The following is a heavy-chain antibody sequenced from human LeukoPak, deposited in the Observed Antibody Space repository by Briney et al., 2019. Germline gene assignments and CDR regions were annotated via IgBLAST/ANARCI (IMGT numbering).Heavy chain of an antibody. CDR2: ITYNSGTI. J-gene: IGHJ4*02. V-gene: IGHV3-48*02. CDR3: ARDSGYSYADDY. CDR1: GFTFRSYA. D-gene: IGHD5-18*01. Sequence: GGSLRLSCAPSGFTFRSYAMQWVRQAPGKGLEWVSYITYNSGTIFYADSVKGRFTISRDNAKDSLYLQMSSLRDEDTAVYYCARDSGYSYADDYWGPGTLVTVSS.